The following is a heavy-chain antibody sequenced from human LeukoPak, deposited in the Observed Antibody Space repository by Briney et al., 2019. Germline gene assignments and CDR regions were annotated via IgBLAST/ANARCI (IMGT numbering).Heavy chain of an antibody. CDR2: INHSGST. D-gene: IGHD3-9*01. V-gene: IGHV4-34*01. Sequence: SETLSLTCAVYGGSFSGYYWSWIRQPPGKGLGWIGEINHSGSTNYNPSLKSRVTISVDTSKNQFSLKLSSVTAADTAVYYCARGADYDILTGYFYWGQGTLVTVSS. CDR1: GGSFSGYY. J-gene: IGHJ4*02. CDR3: ARGADYDILTGYFY.